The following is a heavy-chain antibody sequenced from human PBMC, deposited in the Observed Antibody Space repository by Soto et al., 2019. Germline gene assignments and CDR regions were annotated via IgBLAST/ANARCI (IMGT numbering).Heavy chain of an antibody. J-gene: IGHJ4*02. CDR1: GYTFTSYA. CDR3: ASDPYYYDSSGYYSKYYFDY. CDR2: INAGNGNT. V-gene: IGHV1-3*01. Sequence: ASVKVSCKASGYTFTSYAMRWVRQAPGQRLEWMGWINAGNGNTKYSQKFQGRVTISRDNSKNTLYLQMNSLRAEDTAVYYCASDPYYYDSSGYYSKYYFDYWGQGTLVTVSS. D-gene: IGHD3-22*01.